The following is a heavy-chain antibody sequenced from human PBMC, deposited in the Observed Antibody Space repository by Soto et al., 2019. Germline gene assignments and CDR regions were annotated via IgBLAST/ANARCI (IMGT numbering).Heavy chain of an antibody. J-gene: IGHJ5*02. CDR2: ISYSGST. CDR1: CASISSNTYY. V-gene: IGHV4-39*02. D-gene: IGHD3-10*01. CDR3: ARPHYYGSGSYGYWFDP. Sequence: PSETLSVTCTVSCASISSNTYYWGWIRQPPGKGLEWIGSISYSGSTSYNPSLKSRVTISVDMSKTHFSLKLSSVTAADTAVYYCARPHYYGSGSYGYWFDPWGQGTLVTVSS.